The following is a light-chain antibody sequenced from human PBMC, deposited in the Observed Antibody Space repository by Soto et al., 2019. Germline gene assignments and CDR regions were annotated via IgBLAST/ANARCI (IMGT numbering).Light chain of an antibody. V-gene: IGKV1-5*01. CDR1: QSVSSW. J-gene: IGKJ4*01. Sequence: DLQMTQSPSTLSTSVGDRVTITCRASQSVSSWLAWYQQKPGKAPKLLIYDASNLESGVPSRFSGGGSGTQFTLTISSLQPDDVATYYCQQYNSYPTFGGGTKVEIK. CDR3: QQYNSYPT. CDR2: DAS.